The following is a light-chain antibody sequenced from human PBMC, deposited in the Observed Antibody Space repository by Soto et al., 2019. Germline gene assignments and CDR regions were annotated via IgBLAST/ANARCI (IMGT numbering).Light chain of an antibody. Sequence: QSALTQPPSASGTPGQRVTLSCSPSNSNVGSNPVNWYQQLPGMAPKLTIYDNVKRPSGVPERFSGSRSGTAASLAISGLQSEDEADYYCAACDDRLNAWVIGGGTQLTVL. CDR1: NSNVGSNP. J-gene: IGLJ3*02. V-gene: IGLV1-44*01. CDR2: DNV. CDR3: AACDDRLNAWV.